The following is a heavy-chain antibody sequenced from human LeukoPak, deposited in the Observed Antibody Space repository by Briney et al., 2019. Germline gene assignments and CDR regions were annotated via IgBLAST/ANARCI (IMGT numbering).Heavy chain of an antibody. D-gene: IGHD1-26*01. CDR3: ARLRGSSGSYLVPSGSWYFVY. J-gene: IGHJ4*02. CDR2: IYPGDSDT. Sequence: GESLKISCKGSGYSFTSYWIGWVRQMPGKGLEWMGIIYPGDSDTRYSPSFQGQVTISADKSISTAYLQWSSLKASDTAMYYCARLRGSSGSYLVPSGSWYFVYWGQGTLVTVSS. V-gene: IGHV5-51*01. CDR1: GYSFTSYW.